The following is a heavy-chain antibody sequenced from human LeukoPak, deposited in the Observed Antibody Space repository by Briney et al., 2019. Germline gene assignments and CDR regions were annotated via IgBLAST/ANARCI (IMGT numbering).Heavy chain of an antibody. D-gene: IGHD2/OR15-2a*01. V-gene: IGHV3-33*01. CDR1: GFTFSNYG. CDR2: IWYDGTNK. Sequence: PGGSLRLSCAASGFTFSNYGMHWVRQAPGKGLEWVALIWYDGTNKYYTDSVRGRFTISRENTQNTLYLQMNSLRVEDTALYHCAREGPRGNSQFDYWGQGTLVTVSS. J-gene: IGHJ4*02. CDR3: AREGPRGNSQFDY.